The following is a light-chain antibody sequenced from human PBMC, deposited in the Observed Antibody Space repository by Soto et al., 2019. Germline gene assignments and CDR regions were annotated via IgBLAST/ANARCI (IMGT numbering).Light chain of an antibody. CDR2: EVS. CDR3: SSYISSSTLHVV. Sequence: QSALTQPASVSGSPGQSITISCSGTSSDVCGYNYVSWYQQHPRKAPKLMIYEVSNRPSGVSNRFSGSKSGNTASLTISGLQAEDEADYYCSSYISSSTLHVVFGGGTKLTVL. CDR1: SSDVCGYNY. V-gene: IGLV2-14*01. J-gene: IGLJ2*01.